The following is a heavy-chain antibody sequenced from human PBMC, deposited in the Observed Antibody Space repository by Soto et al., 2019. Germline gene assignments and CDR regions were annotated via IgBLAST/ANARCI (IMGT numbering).Heavy chain of an antibody. CDR2: IYYTGST. CDR1: WGNIRAFY. CDR3: AGAPNWAYFDI. J-gene: IGHJ4*02. Sequence: SVTLSHTWSVVWGNIRAFYGSRILKTPGKGLEWIGYIYYTGSTNYNPSLKTRVAISMDTSKNQLSLNLSSVTAAFYSVYNCAGAPNWAYFDIWGLGTLVTVSS. V-gene: IGHV4-59*01. D-gene: IGHD7-27*01.